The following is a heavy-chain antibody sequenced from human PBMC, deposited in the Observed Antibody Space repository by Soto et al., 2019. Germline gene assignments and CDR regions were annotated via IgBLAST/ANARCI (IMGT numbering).Heavy chain of an antibody. CDR3: ANSFDY. CDR2: ISSTGNTI. Sequence: GGSLRLSCAVSGLTLSTYSMNWVRQAPGKGLEWLSYISSTGNTIYYADSVKGRFTISRDNAKNSLFLQMNSLRAEDTAIYYCANSFDYWGQGTLVTVSS. V-gene: IGHV3-48*01. J-gene: IGHJ4*02. CDR1: GLTLSTYS.